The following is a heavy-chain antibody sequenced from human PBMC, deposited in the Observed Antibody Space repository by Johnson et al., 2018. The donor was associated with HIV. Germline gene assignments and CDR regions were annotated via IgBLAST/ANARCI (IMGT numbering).Heavy chain of an antibody. CDR3: ARDGRDMVTRGAFDI. V-gene: IGHV3-66*02. CDR2: ISSGGNT. D-gene: IGHD5-18*01. Sequence: VLLVESGGGVVQPGGSLRLSCAVSGFSVSYNYMSWVRQAPGKGLEWVSVISSGGNTYYTDSVRGRFTISRDNSNNMVYLQMNSLRPEDTAVYYCARDGRDMVTRGAFDIWGQGTVVTVSS. J-gene: IGHJ3*02. CDR1: GFSVSYNY.